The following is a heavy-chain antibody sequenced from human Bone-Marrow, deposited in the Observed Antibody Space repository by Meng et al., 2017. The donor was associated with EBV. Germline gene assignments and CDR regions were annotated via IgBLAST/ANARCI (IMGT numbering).Heavy chain of an antibody. CDR2: INHSGST. CDR3: ARTPGSPMIVVASSWFDP. Sequence: WGQGSFKPSESLALPCAVYGGSFSGYYWSRVRQPSGKGLEWIGKINHSGSTNYHPSLKSRVTISVDTSKNQFSLKLSSVTAADTAVYYCARTPGSPMIVVASSWFDPWGQGTLVTVSS. D-gene: IGHD3-22*01. J-gene: IGHJ5*02. CDR1: GGSFSGYY. V-gene: IGHV4-34*01.